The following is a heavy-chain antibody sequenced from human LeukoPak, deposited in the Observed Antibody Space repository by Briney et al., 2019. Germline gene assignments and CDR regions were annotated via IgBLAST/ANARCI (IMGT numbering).Heavy chain of an antibody. D-gene: IGHD5-18*01. J-gene: IGHJ4*02. V-gene: IGHV1-69*06. CDR2: ITPIFRTP. CDR3: ARARDTAMVSDFDY. Sequence: SVKVSCKASGGTFSSTTINWVRQAPGQGLEWMGGITPIFRTPNYAQKFQGRVTITADKSTSTAYMELSSLRSEDTAVYYCARARDTAMVSDFDYWGQGTLVTVSS. CDR1: GGTFSSTT.